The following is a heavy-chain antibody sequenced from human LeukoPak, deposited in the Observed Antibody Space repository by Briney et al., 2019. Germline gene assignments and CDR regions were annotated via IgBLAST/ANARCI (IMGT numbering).Heavy chain of an antibody. Sequence: SETLSLTCAVYGGSFSGYYWSWIRQPPGKGLEWIGEINHSGSTNYNPSLKSRVTISVDTSKNQFSLRLSSVTAADTAVYYCARGRYFDWLLSYYFGYWGQGTLVTVSS. V-gene: IGHV4-34*01. CDR2: INHSGST. J-gene: IGHJ4*02. CDR3: ARGRYFDWLLSYYFGY. CDR1: GGSFSGYY. D-gene: IGHD3-9*01.